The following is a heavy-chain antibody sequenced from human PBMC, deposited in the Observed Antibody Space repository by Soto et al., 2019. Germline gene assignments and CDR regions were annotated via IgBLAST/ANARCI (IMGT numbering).Heavy chain of an antibody. D-gene: IGHD2-15*01. CDR1: GYSISSGYY. Sequence: SETLSLTCAVSGYSISSGYYWGWIRQPPGKGLEWIGSIYHSGSTYYNPSLKSRVTISVDTSKNQFSLKLRSVTAADTATYYCASEVSSTDGMDVWGQGTTVTVSS. CDR3: ASEVSSTDGMDV. J-gene: IGHJ6*02. V-gene: IGHV4-38-2*01. CDR2: IYHSGST.